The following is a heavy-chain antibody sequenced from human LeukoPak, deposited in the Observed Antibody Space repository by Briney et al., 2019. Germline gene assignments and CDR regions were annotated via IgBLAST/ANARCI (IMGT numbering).Heavy chain of an antibody. CDR1: GGTFSSYA. CDR2: IIPIFGTA. D-gene: IGHD2-15*01. J-gene: IGHJ4*02. CDR3: ATPLGYCTGGSCYPYYFDY. Sequence: GASVKVSCKASGGTFSSYAISWVRQAPGQGLEWMGGIIPIFGTANYAQKFQGRVTITADESTSTAYMELSSLRSEDTAVYYYATPLGYCTGGSCYPYYFDYWGQGTLVTVSS. V-gene: IGHV1-69*01.